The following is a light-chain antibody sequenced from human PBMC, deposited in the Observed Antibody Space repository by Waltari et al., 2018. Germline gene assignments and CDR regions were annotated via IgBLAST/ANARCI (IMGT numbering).Light chain of an antibody. Sequence: QVVVTQEPSLTVSPGGTVTLTCGSSTGAVTSGQFPYWFLQKPGQAPRTLVYDTSNKHSWTPARVSGSLLGGKAALTLSGAQPEDEAEYYCSVSYSGHVIFGGGTKLTVL. CDR2: DTS. J-gene: IGLJ2*01. CDR1: TGAVTSGQF. CDR3: SVSYSGHVI. V-gene: IGLV7-46*01.